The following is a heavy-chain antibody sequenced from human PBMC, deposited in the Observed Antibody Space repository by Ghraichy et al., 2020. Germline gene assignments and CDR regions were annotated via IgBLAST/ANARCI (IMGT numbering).Heavy chain of an antibody. D-gene: IGHD3-10*01. J-gene: IGHJ6*02. Sequence: GGSLRLSCIASGFTFSDYYMSWIRQAPGKGLEWVSYISNSGNTIYYVDSVKGRFTISRDNAKNSLYLQMNSLRAEDTAVYYCARADYGESREVDMDVWGQGTTVTVSS. CDR2: ISNSGNTI. V-gene: IGHV3-11*04. CDR3: ARADYGESREVDMDV. CDR1: GFTFSDYY.